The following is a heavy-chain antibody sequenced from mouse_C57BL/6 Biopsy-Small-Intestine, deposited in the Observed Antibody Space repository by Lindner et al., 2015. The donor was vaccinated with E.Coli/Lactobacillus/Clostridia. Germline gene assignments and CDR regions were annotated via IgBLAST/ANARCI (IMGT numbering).Heavy chain of an antibody. CDR2: MNPLSGNT. V-gene: IGHV1S134*01. Sequence: SVKVSCKTSGYTFTSYDINWVRQTNGQGLEWLGWMNPLSGNTGYTQKFQGRVTMTRNTSINTAYMDLNSLTADDTAVYYCARAEWGLGSYSVFWGQGTLVTVSS. J-gene: IGHJ4*01. D-gene: IGHD2-12*01. CDR3: ARAEWGLGSYSVF. CDR1: GYTFTSYD.